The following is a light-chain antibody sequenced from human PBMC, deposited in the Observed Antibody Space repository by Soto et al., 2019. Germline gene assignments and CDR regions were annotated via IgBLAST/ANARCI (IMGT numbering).Light chain of an antibody. CDR3: QQYNNWPRT. V-gene: IGKV3-15*01. Sequence: EIVMTQSPATLSVSPGERVTLSCRASQSVSTNLAWYQQRPGQAPRLLIHDASTRATGVPDRISGSGSGTDFTLTISSLQSEDFAIYYCQQYNNWPRTFGQGTKLEIK. CDR1: QSVSTN. J-gene: IGKJ2*01. CDR2: DAS.